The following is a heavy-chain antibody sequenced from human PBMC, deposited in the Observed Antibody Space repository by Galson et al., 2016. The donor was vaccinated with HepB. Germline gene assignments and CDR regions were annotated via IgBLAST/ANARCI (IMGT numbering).Heavy chain of an antibody. D-gene: IGHD6-19*01. CDR3: ARDRVAGRGEFDF. J-gene: IGHJ4*02. V-gene: IGHV1-18*01. CDR2: ISIINGNT. Sequence: SVKVSCKASGYTFSTYGISWVRQAPGQGLEWMGWISIINGNTNYAQKFRGRVTMTTDTSTRTVYMELRSLRSDDTAVYFCARDRVAGRGEFDFWGQGTLVTVSS. CDR1: GYTFSTYG.